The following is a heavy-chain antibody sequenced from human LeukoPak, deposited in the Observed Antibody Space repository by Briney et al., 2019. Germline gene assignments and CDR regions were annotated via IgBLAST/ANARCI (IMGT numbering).Heavy chain of an antibody. Sequence: SETLSLTCTVSGGSISSGGYYWSWIRQHPAKGLEWIGYIYYSGSTYYNPSLKSRVTISVDTSKNQFSLKLSSVTAADTAVYYCARKDYGDYGWFDPWGQGTLVTVSS. CDR2: IYYSGST. V-gene: IGHV4-31*03. CDR1: GGSISSGGYY. D-gene: IGHD4-17*01. J-gene: IGHJ5*02. CDR3: ARKDYGDYGWFDP.